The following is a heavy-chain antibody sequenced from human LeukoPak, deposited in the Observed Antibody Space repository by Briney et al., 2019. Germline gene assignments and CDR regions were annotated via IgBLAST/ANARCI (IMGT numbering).Heavy chain of an antibody. J-gene: IGHJ6*03. CDR3: ARGSYYHYYMDV. CDR1: GGTFSSYA. V-gene: IGHV1-69*05. Sequence: RASVKVSCKASGGTFSSYAISWVRQAPGQGLEWMGGIIPIFGTANYAQKFQGRVTITTDESTSTAYMELSSLRSEDTAVYYCARGSYYHYYMDVWGKGTTVTVSS. CDR2: IIPIFGTA.